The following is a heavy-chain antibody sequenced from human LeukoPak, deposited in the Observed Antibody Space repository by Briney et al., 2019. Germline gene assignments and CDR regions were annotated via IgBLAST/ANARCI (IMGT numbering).Heavy chain of an antibody. CDR2: VNHSGGA. CDR1: GGSFSGYY. D-gene: IGHD6-6*01. Sequence: SETLSLTCAVYGGSFSGYYWSWIRQPPGKGLEWIGEVNHSGGANYNPSLRTRVSISVDTPRNQFSLKLSSVTAADTAVYYCARWYSSSSYDYWGQGTLVTVSS. CDR3: ARWYSSSSYDY. J-gene: IGHJ4*02. V-gene: IGHV4-34*01.